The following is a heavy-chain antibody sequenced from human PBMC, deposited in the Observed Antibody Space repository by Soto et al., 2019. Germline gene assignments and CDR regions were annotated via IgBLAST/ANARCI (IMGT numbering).Heavy chain of an antibody. CDR1: GGSVRAPDW. Sequence: QVHLQESGPGLVAPSGTLSLTCTLSGGSVRAPDWWNWVRQSPDKGLEWIAEGHISGHSNYNPSLMSRVSVSIDSSQNQFYMNLNSVTAADTAIYYCARVRQGCSANNCYFDPWGQGTQVTISS. J-gene: IGHJ5*01. CDR2: GHISGHS. D-gene: IGHD1-1*01. V-gene: IGHV4-4*02. CDR3: ARVRQGCSANNCYFDP.